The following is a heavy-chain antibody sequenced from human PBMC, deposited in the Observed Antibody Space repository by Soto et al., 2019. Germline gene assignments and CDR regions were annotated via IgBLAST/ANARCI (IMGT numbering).Heavy chain of an antibody. D-gene: IGHD3-10*01. Sequence: SETLSLTCTVSGGSISSSSYYWGWIRQPPGKGLEWIGSIYYSGSTYYNPSLKSRVTISVDTSRNQFSLKLSSVTAAGTAVYYCARHELWFGANYYFDYWGQGTLVTVSS. V-gene: IGHV4-39*01. CDR3: ARHELWFGANYYFDY. J-gene: IGHJ4*02. CDR2: IYYSGST. CDR1: GGSISSSSYY.